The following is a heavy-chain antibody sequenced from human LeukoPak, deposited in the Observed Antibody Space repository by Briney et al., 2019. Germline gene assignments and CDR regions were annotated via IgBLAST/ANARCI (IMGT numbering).Heavy chain of an antibody. Sequence: GGSLRLSCAASGFTFSSYSMNWVRQAPGKGLEWVSSISSSSSYIYYADSVKGRFTISRDNAKNSLYLQMNSLRAEDTAVYYCARPEYYYGSGGSPYYFDYWGQGTLVTVSS. CDR3: ARPEYYYGSGGSPYYFDY. D-gene: IGHD3-10*01. CDR2: ISSSSSYI. V-gene: IGHV3-21*01. J-gene: IGHJ4*02. CDR1: GFTFSSYS.